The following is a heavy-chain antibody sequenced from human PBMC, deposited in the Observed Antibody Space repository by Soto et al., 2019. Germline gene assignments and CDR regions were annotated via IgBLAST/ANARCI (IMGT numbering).Heavy chain of an antibody. CDR1: GGSISSYY. CDR3: ARENSGYDSWFDP. J-gene: IGHJ5*02. CDR2: IYYSGST. Sequence: SETLSLTCTVSGGSISSYYWSWIRQPPGKGLEWIGYIYYSGSTNYNPSLKSRVTVSVDTSKNQFSLKLSSVTAADTAVYYCARENSGYDSWFDPWGQGTLVTVSS. D-gene: IGHD5-12*01. V-gene: IGHV4-59*01.